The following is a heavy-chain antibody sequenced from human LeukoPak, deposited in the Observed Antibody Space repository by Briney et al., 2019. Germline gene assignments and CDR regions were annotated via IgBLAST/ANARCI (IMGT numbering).Heavy chain of an antibody. CDR1: GFTFSRYS. D-gene: IGHD6-6*01. Sequence: GGSLRLSCAASGFTFSRYSMNWVCQAPGKGLEWVSSISSSSSYIYYADSVKGRFNISRDNAKNSLYLQMNSLRAEDTAVYYCTRAGAARHFDYWGQGTLVTVSS. V-gene: IGHV3-21*01. CDR3: TRAGAARHFDY. J-gene: IGHJ4*02. CDR2: ISSSSSYI.